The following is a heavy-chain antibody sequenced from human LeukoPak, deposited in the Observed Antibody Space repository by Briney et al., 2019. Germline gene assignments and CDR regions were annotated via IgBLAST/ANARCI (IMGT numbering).Heavy chain of an antibody. CDR2: MNPNSGNT. CDR1: GYTFTSYD. V-gene: IGHV1-8*01. J-gene: IGHJ6*02. Sequence: GASVKVSCKASGYTFTSYDINWVRQATGQGLEWMGWMNPNSGNTGYAQKFQGRVTMTRNTSISTAYMELSSLRSEDTAVYYCARAPQVDSGYVFYYGMDVWGQGTTVTVSS. CDR3: ARAPQVDSGYVFYYGMDV. D-gene: IGHD5-12*01.